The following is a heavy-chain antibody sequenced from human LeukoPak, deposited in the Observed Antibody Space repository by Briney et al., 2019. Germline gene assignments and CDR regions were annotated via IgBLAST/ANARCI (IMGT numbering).Heavy chain of an antibody. CDR1: GGSFSGYY. J-gene: IGHJ4*02. V-gene: IGHV4-34*01. D-gene: IGHD2-8*01. Sequence: SETLSLTCAVYGGSFSGYYWSWIRQPPGKGLEWIGEINHSLSTNYNPSLKSRVTISADTSKNQFSLTLSSVTAADTAVYYCASASFVLMVYAIYYWGQGTLVTVSS. CDR3: ASASFVLMVYAIYY. CDR2: INHSLST.